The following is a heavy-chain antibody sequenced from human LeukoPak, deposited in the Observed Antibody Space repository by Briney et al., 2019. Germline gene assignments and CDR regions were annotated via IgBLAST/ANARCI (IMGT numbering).Heavy chain of an antibody. D-gene: IGHD6-13*01. CDR1: GYTLTSYG. J-gene: IGHJ3*02. V-gene: IGHV1-18*04. Sequence: ASVKVSCKTSGYTLTSYGISWARQAPGQGLEWMGWISPYNGNTNYAQKFQGRVTMTRDTSISTAYMELSRLRPDDTAMYYCARSITSASNAFDIWGQGTMVTVSS. CDR3: ARSITSASNAFDI. CDR2: ISPYNGNT.